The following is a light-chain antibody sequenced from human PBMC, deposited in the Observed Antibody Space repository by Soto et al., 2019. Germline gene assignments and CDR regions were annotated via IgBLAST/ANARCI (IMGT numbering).Light chain of an antibody. Sequence: DIQMTQSPSTLSASVGDRVTITCRASQSISSWLAWYQQKPGKAPKVLIYDASFLESGVPSRFSGSGSGTEFTLTITSLQPDDFATYYCQQYNSYSPWTFGQGTKVEIK. CDR1: QSISSW. CDR3: QQYNSYSPWT. CDR2: DAS. J-gene: IGKJ1*01. V-gene: IGKV1-5*01.